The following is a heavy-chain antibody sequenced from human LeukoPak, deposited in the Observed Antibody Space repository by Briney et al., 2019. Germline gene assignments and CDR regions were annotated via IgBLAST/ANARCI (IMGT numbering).Heavy chain of an antibody. J-gene: IGHJ6*04. Sequence: SETLSLTCTVSGGSISSYYWSWIRQPAGKGLEWIGRIYTSGSTNYNPSLKSRVTMSVDTSKNQFSLKLSSVTDADTAVYYCARGDIVVLPASLDLGGKGTTVTVSS. CDR1: GGSISSYY. CDR3: ARGDIVVLPASLDL. V-gene: IGHV4-4*07. D-gene: IGHD2-2*01. CDR2: IYTSGST.